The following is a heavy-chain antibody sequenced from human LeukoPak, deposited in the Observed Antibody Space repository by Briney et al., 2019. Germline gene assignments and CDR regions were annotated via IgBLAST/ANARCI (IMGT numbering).Heavy chain of an antibody. CDR2: ILNDGDST. V-gene: IGHV3-74*01. J-gene: IGHJ4*02. D-gene: IGHD5-18*01. CDR3: VRHNYGYDY. CDR1: GFTFNTYW. Sequence: PGGSLRLSCAASGFTFNTYWMHWVRQAPGEGPVWVAHILNDGDSTSDAGSVKGRFIISRDNAKNTLSLQMNSLRAEDTAVYYCVRHNYGYDYWGQGTPVTVSS.